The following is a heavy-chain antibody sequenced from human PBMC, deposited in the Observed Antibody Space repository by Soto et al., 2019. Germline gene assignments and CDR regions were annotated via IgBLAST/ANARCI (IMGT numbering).Heavy chain of an antibody. CDR2: INAGNGNT. CDR1: GYIFTSYV. J-gene: IGHJ4*02. Sequence: QVQLVQSGAEVKKPGASVKVSCKASGYIFTSYVMEWVRQAPGQRLEWMGWINAGNGNTKYSQKFQGRVTITRDTSANTAYMELSSLRSVDTAVYYCERSAPPIDYWGQGTLVTVSS. CDR3: ERSAPPIDY. V-gene: IGHV1-3*01.